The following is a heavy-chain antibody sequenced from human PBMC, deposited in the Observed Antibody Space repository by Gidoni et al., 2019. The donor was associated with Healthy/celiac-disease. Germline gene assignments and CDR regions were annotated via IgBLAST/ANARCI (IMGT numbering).Heavy chain of an antibody. J-gene: IGHJ4*02. CDR3: TTDRRGRLAVAGQRDY. CDR1: GFTLSNAW. D-gene: IGHD6-19*01. V-gene: IGHV3-15*01. CDR2: IKSKTDGGTT. Sequence: EVQLVASGGGLVKPGGSLRLSCAASGFTLSNAWRSWVRQAPGKGLEWVGRIKSKTDGGTTDYAAPVKGRFTISRDDSKNTLYLQMNSLKTEDTAVYYCTTDRRGRLAVAGQRDYWGQGTLVTVSS.